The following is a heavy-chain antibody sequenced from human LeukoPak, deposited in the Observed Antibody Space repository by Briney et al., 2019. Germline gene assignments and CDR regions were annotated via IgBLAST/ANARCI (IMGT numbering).Heavy chain of an antibody. CDR1: GFIFSNYA. J-gene: IGHJ4*02. CDR3: ARGWMVKYYFDY. Sequence: SGGSVRLSCAASGFIFSNYAMAWVRQTPGKGLEWVSAISGSGLRTNYADSARGRFTISRDNSKNTVDLQMDSLRAEDTAIYYCARGWMVKYYFDYWSQGTLVTVSS. CDR2: ISGSGLRT. D-gene: IGHD6-19*01. V-gene: IGHV3-23*01.